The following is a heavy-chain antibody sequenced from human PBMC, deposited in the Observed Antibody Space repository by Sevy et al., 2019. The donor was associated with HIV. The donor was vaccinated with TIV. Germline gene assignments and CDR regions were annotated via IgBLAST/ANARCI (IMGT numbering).Heavy chain of an antibody. J-gene: IGHJ4*02. CDR2: IYYSGST. D-gene: IGHD3-22*01. CDR1: GGSISSYY. CDR3: ARENGDYYDSSGYSI. V-gene: IGHV4-59*01. Sequence: SETLSLTCTVSGGSISSYYWSWIRQPPGKGLEWIGYIYYSGSTNYNPSLKSRVTVSVDTSKNQSSLKLSSETAADTAVYYCARENGDYYDSSGYSIWGQGTLVTVSS.